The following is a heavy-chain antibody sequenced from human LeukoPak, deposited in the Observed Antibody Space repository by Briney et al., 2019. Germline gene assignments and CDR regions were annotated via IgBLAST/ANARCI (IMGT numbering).Heavy chain of an antibody. CDR1: GGSISGYY. Sequence: PSETLSLTCTVSGGSISGYYWSWIRQPPGKGLEWIGYIYYSGSTNYNPSLKSRVTISVDTSKNQFSLKLSSVTAADTAVYYCARREKSPYYFDYWGQGTLVTVSS. CDR2: IYYSGST. J-gene: IGHJ4*02. V-gene: IGHV4-59*01. CDR3: ARREKSPYYFDY.